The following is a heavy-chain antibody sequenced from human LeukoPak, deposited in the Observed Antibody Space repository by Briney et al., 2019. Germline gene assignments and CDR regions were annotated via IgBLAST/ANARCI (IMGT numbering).Heavy chain of an antibody. Sequence: SETLSLTCTVSGYSINSGYYWVWIRQPPGKGLEWIGSIYRSGSTYYNPSLKSRATISVDTSKNQFSLKLSSVTAADTAVYYCARSPGYSSSWYGGNFDYWGQGTLVTVSS. CDR3: ARSPGYSSSWYGGNFDY. CDR1: GYSINSGYY. V-gene: IGHV4-38-2*02. D-gene: IGHD6-13*01. J-gene: IGHJ4*02. CDR2: IYRSGST.